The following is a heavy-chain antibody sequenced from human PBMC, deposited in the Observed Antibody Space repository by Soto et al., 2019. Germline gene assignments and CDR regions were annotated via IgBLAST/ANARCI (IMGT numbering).Heavy chain of an antibody. CDR2: ISYDGSNK. Sequence: PGGSLRLSCAASGFTFSSYAMHWVRQAPGKGLEWVAVISYDGSNKYYADSVKGRFTISRDNSKNTLYLQMNSLRAEDTAVYYCARDTGYYDSSGYQPRYGMDVWGQGTTVTVSS. V-gene: IGHV3-30-3*01. CDR1: GFTFSSYA. J-gene: IGHJ6*02. CDR3: ARDTGYYDSSGYQPRYGMDV. D-gene: IGHD3-22*01.